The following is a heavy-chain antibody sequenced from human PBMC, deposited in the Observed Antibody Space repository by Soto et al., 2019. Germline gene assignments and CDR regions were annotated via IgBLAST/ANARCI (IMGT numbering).Heavy chain of an antibody. CDR3: ESSRAGQDQLLRGGIDYDYGMDV. J-gene: IGHJ6*02. CDR2: IIPILGIA. CDR1: GGTFSSYT. Sequence: QVQLVQSGAEVKKPGSSVKVSCKASGGTFSSYTIRWVGQSPGQGLAWMVRIIPILGIAKYAQKCQGRVTITADKSTSTACMEVSSLGSEDTAVYYWESSRAGQDQLLRGGIDYDYGMDVWGPGTTDTVSS. V-gene: IGHV1-69*02. D-gene: IGHD2-2*01.